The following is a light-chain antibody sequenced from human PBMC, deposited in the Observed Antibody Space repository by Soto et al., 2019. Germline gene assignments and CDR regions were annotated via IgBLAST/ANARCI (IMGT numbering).Light chain of an antibody. V-gene: IGLV2-8*01. CDR3: SSYACSKTL. CDR1: SSDVGNYNY. Sequence: QSALTQPPSASGSPGQSVTISCTGTSSDVGNYNYVSWYQQHPGKAPKLMIYEVTKRPSGVPDRFSGSKSGNTASLTVSGLQAEDEADYYCSSYACSKTLFCVGTKLTVL. J-gene: IGLJ3*02. CDR2: EVT.